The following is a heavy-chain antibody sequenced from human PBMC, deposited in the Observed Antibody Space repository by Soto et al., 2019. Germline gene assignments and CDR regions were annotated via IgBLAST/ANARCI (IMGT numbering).Heavy chain of an antibody. J-gene: IGHJ4*02. CDR3: ARASALREIDYFDY. Sequence: ASVKVSCKASGYTFTSYGISWVRQAPGQGLDWMGWISAYNGNTNYAQKLQGRVTMTTDTSTSTAYMELRSLRSDDTAVYYCARASALREIDYFDYWGQGTLVTVSS. V-gene: IGHV1-18*01. CDR2: ISAYNGNT. CDR1: GYTFTSYG.